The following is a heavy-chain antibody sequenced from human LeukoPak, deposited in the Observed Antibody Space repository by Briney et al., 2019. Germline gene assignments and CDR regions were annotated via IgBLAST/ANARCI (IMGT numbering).Heavy chain of an antibody. CDR3: ASLFEGDYYDSSGYHYDRAKFDY. J-gene: IGHJ4*02. CDR1: GGSFSGYY. V-gene: IGHV4-34*01. Sequence: SETLSLTCAVYGGSFSGYYWSWIRQPPGKGLEWIGEINHSGSTNYNPSLKSRVTISVDTSKNQFSLKLSSVTAADTAVYYCASLFEGDYYDSSGYHYDRAKFDYWGQGTLVTVSS. CDR2: INHSGST. D-gene: IGHD3-22*01.